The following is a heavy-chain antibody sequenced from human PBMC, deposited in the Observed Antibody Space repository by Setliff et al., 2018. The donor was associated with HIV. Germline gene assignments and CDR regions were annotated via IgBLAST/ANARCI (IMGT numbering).Heavy chain of an antibody. J-gene: IGHJ6*02. V-gene: IGHV1-46*01. Sequence: ASVKVSCKASGYIFTSYYMHWLRQVPGQGLEWMGIVDPSGGSTHYAQKFEGRVTMTRGTSTSTFHMELSSLTSEDRAIYYCARDGRAVTSLMVVVSLKNGMDVWGQGTTVTVSS. D-gene: IGHD3-22*01. CDR3: ARDGRAVTSLMVVVSLKNGMDV. CDR2: VDPSGGST. CDR1: GYIFTSYY.